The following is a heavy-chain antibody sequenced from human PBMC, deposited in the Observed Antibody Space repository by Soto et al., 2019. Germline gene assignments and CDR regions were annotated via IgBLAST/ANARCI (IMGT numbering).Heavy chain of an antibody. CDR2: INPNSGGT. CDR1: GYTFTGYY. V-gene: IGHV1-2*02. CDR3: ARAVGYCSSTSCYTGWFDP. Sequence: ASVKVSCKASGYTFTGYYMHWVRQAPGQGLEWMGWINPNSGGTNYAQKFQGRVTMTRDTSISTASLKLSSVTAADTAVYYCARAVGYCSSTSCYTGWFDPWGQGTLVTVSS. J-gene: IGHJ5*02. D-gene: IGHD2-2*02.